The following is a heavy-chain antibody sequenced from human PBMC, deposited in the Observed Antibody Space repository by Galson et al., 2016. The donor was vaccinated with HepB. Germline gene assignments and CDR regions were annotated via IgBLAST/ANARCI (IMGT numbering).Heavy chain of an antibody. J-gene: IGHJ4*02. CDR1: GYTFPTNG. CDR3: AGDRDRSLDY. CDR2: ISAHNGDT. Sequence: VKVSCKASGYTFPTNGISWVRQAPGQGLEWVAWISAHNGDTNSAQKFQGRVTLTTDTSTRTAYMELRSLTSDDTAVYYCAGDRDRSLDYWGQGTLVTVSS. D-gene: IGHD5-24*01. V-gene: IGHV1-18*04.